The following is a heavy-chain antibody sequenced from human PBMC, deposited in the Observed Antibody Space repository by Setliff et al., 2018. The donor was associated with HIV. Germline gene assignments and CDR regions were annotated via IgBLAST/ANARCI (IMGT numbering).Heavy chain of an antibody. D-gene: IGHD1-26*01. V-gene: IGHV3-48*01. J-gene: IGHJ4*02. CDR3: ARDSGTVGADDY. CDR1: GFTFTSYW. CDR2: ISAGSSLI. Sequence: GGSLRLSCAASGFTFTSYWMSWVRQAPGKGLEWVAYISAGSSLIYYVESVKGRFTISRDNAKNSLYLQMNTLRTEDTAVYYCARDSGTVGADDYWGQGTLVTVSS.